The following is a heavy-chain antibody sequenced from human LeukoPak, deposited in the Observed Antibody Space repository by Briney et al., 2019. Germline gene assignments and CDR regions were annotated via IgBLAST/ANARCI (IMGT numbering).Heavy chain of an antibody. Sequence: PSETLSLTCTVSGGSISSYYWSWIRQPPGKGLEWIGYIYYSGSTNYNPSLKSRVTISVDTSKNQFSLKLSSVTAADTAVYYCARENSFGLNAFDIWGQGTMVTVSS. D-gene: IGHD2-15*01. CDR1: GGSISSYY. J-gene: IGHJ3*02. CDR2: IYYSGST. CDR3: ARENSFGLNAFDI. V-gene: IGHV4-59*01.